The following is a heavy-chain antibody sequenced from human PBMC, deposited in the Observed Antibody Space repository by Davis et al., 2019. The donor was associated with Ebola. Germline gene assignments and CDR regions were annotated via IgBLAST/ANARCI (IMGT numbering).Heavy chain of an antibody. V-gene: IGHV1-8*01. CDR1: GYTFTSYD. CDR2: MNPNSGNT. J-gene: IGHJ3*02. D-gene: IGHD6-19*01. Sequence: ASVKVSCKASGYTFTSYDINWVRQATGQGLEWMGWMNPNSGNTGYAQKLQGRVTMTTDTSTSTAYMELRSLRSDDTAVYYCARDSGYSSGWYDAFDIWGQGTMVTVSS. CDR3: ARDSGYSSGWYDAFDI.